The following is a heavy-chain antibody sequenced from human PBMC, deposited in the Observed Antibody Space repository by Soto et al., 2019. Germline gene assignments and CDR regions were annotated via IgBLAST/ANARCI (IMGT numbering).Heavy chain of an antibody. V-gene: IGHV3-48*01. CDR2: IGIGSSTK. Sequence: EVELVESGGGLVQSGGSLRLSCAASGFTFRNYGMNWVRQAPGKGLEWVSYIGIGSSTKYYADSVKGRFTISRDNAKNSLYLQMNSLRAEDTAVYYCARVQLYYNDISVRPLNAFDIWGQGTMVTVSS. J-gene: IGHJ3*02. D-gene: IGHD3-22*01. CDR3: ARVQLYYNDISVRPLNAFDI. CDR1: GFTFRNYG.